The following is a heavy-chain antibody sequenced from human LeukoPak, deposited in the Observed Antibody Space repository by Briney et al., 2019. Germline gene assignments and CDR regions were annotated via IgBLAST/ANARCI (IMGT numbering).Heavy chain of an antibody. J-gene: IGHJ4*02. CDR2: IRKDGRDI. V-gene: IGHV3-7*01. D-gene: IGHD3-10*01. CDR1: GLSFGSYW. Sequence: GGSLRLSCAASGLSFGSYWMDWVLQAPWKGLDWVANIRKDGRDIHYLDSVKGRFTISRDNAKNSLYLQMKRLRAEDTAVYYCARDAFGDFSYWGQGILVTVSS. CDR3: ARDAFGDFSY.